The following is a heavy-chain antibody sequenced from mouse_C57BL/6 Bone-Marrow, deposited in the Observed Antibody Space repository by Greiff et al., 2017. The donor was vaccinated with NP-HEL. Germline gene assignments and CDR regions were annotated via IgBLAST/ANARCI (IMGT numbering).Heavy chain of an antibody. CDR1: GYSITSGYY. Sequence: EVKLVESGPGLVKPSQSLSLTCSVTGYSITSGYYWNWIRQFPGNKLEWMGYISYDGSNNYNPSLKNRISITRDTSKNQFFLKLNSVTTEDTATYYCARESMDDWGQGTSVTVSS. J-gene: IGHJ4*01. CDR2: ISYDGSN. V-gene: IGHV3-6*01. CDR3: ARESMDD.